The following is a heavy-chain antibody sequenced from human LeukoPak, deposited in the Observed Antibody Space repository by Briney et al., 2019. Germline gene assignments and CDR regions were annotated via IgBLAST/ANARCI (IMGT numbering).Heavy chain of an antibody. D-gene: IGHD3-3*01. Sequence: GDSLRLSCAASGFTFTKYWMTWVRQAPGKGLEWVGNIKQDGSDKNYMDSVKGRFTISRDNTKNSVYLQMSSLRAEDTAVYYCAKDSDYDFWSGYPDYWGQGTLVTVSS. J-gene: IGHJ4*02. CDR2: IKQDGSDK. CDR1: GFTFTKYW. CDR3: AKDSDYDFWSGYPDY. V-gene: IGHV3-7*01.